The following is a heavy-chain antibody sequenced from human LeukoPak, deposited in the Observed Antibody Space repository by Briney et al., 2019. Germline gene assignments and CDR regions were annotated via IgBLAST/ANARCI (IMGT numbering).Heavy chain of an antibody. D-gene: IGHD3-22*01. J-gene: IGHJ3*02. CDR1: GGSISSYY. CDR3: ASYYYDSSGYYYEKNAFDI. Sequence: SETLSLTCTVSGGSISSYYWSWIRQPPGKGLEWIGYIYYSGSTNYNPSLKSRVTISVDTSKNQFSLKLSSVTAADTAVYYCASYYYDSSGYYYEKNAFDIWGQGTMVTVSS. V-gene: IGHV4-59*08. CDR2: IYYSGST.